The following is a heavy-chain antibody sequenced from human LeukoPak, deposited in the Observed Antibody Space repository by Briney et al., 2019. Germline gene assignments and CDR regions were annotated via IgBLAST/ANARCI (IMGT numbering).Heavy chain of an antibody. D-gene: IGHD2-2*01. J-gene: IGHJ6*02. V-gene: IGHV3-30-3*02. CDR2: TSSDGSSK. CDR1: GFTLSSFA. Sequence: GGSLRLSCATSGFTLSSFAMHWVRQAPGKGLEWVAVTSSDGSSKYYADSVKGRFTLSRDNSKNTLSLQMNSLRAEDTAVYYCASRGQLLSYYYGMDVWGQGTTVTVSS. CDR3: ASRGQLLSYYYGMDV.